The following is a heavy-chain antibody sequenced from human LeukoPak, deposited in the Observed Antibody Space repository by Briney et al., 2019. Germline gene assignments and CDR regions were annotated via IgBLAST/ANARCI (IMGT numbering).Heavy chain of an antibody. V-gene: IGHV3-21*01. CDR2: ISSRSSYI. CDR1: GFTFTNFH. D-gene: IGHD1-7*01. Sequence: GGSLRLSCAASGFTFTNFHINWIRQAPGKGLEWVSCISSRSSYIYYADSVKGRFTISRDNAKKSVFLQMNSLRAEDTAMYYCARGLELTNDAFDIWGQGTVVTVSS. J-gene: IGHJ3*02. CDR3: ARGLELTNDAFDI.